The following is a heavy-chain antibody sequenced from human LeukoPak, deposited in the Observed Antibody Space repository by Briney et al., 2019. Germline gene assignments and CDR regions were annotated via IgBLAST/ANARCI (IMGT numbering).Heavy chain of an antibody. CDR2: ISSSGNT. V-gene: IGHV3-23*01. D-gene: IGHD6-13*01. Sequence: GGSLRLSCAASGFTFSRSAMAWVRQTPGKGLDWVSSISSSGNTYYADSVKGRFTISRDNSKNMLYLQMNSLRAEDTAVYYCVKGRISEDGLDFWGQGTLITVSS. J-gene: IGHJ4*02. CDR1: GFTFSRSA. CDR3: VKGRISEDGLDF.